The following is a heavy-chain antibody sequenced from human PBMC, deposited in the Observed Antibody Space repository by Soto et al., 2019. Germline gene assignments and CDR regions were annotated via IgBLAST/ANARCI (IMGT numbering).Heavy chain of an antibody. CDR1: GFTFSSYA. J-gene: IGHJ5*02. CDR2: ISYDGSNK. Sequence: GGSLRLSCAASGFTFSSYAMHWVRQAPGKGLEWVAVISYDGSNKYYADSVKGRFTISRDNSKNTLYLQMNSLRAEDTAVYYCARAPNWNYRARGWFDPWGQGTLVTVSS. CDR3: ARAPNWNYRARGWFDP. D-gene: IGHD1-7*01. V-gene: IGHV3-30-3*01.